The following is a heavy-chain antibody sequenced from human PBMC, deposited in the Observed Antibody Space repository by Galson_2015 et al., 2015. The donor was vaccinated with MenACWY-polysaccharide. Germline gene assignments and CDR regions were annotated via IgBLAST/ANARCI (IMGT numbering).Heavy chain of an antibody. J-gene: IGHJ4*02. CDR1: GGTFSNYG. Sequence: SVKVSCKASGGTFSNYGFSWVRQAPGQGLEWMGQIIPLYGTTNYAQPFQDRVTFTADESKSTTYMELSSLTSEDTAVYFCATDASPSGRIYYFDYWGQGTLVTVSS. V-gene: IGHV1-69*13. CDR2: IIPLYGTT. CDR3: ATDASPSGRIYYFDY. D-gene: IGHD3-10*01.